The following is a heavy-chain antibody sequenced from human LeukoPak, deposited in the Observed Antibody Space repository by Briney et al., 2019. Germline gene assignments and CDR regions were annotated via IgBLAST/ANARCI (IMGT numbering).Heavy chain of an antibody. Sequence: ASVKVSCKASGYTFTSYDINWVRQATGQGLEWMGWTNPNSGNTGYAQKFQGRVTMATDTSISTAYMELSSLTSEDTAEYYCARGGGYCSGGSCPYYFDYWGQGTLVTVSS. J-gene: IGHJ4*02. V-gene: IGHV1-8*01. CDR3: ARGGGYCSGGSCPYYFDY. CDR1: GYTFTSYD. CDR2: TNPNSGNT. D-gene: IGHD2-15*01.